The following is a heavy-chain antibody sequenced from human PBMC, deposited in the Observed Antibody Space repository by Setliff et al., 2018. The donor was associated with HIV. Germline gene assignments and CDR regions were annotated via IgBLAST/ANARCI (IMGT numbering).Heavy chain of an antibody. D-gene: IGHD1-7*01. J-gene: IGHJ4*02. CDR1: GNSISSGYY. CDR3: ASSPAWRSNFGLHTFDY. V-gene: IGHV4-38-2*01. CDR2: IYHSGGS. Sequence: SETLSLTCVVSGNSISSGYYWGWVRQPPGKGLEWIGSIYHSGGSYYNPSLKSRVTMSADTSKNQFSLKLSSVTAADTAVYYCASSPAWRSNFGLHTFDYWGQGTLVTVSS.